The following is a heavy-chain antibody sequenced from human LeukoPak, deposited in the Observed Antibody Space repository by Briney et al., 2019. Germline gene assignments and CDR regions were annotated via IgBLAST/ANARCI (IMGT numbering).Heavy chain of an antibody. CDR2: ISGDGGAT. CDR3: AKDDGSGPYYYYGMDV. V-gene: IGHV3-43*02. J-gene: IGHJ6*02. CDR1: GFTFDDYA. Sequence: GGSLRLSCAASGFTFDDYALHWVHQAPGKGLEWVSLISGDGGATFYADSLKGRFTISRDNSKNSLYLQMNSPRPEDTAFYYCAKDDGSGPYYYYGMDVWGQGTTVTVSS.